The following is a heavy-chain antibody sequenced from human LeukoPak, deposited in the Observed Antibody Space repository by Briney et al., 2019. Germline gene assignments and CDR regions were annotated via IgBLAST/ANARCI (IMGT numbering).Heavy chain of an antibody. CDR1: GVSISSGGYY. V-gene: IGHV4-31*03. CDR2: IYYSGSA. D-gene: IGHD3-10*01. Sequence: SETLSLTCTVSGVSISSGGYYWSWIRQHPGKGLEWIGYIYYSGSAYYNPSLKSRVTISVDTSENQFSLKLSSVTAADTAVYYCARVNYGSATKEDYWGQGTLVTVSS. CDR3: ARVNYGSATKEDY. J-gene: IGHJ4*02.